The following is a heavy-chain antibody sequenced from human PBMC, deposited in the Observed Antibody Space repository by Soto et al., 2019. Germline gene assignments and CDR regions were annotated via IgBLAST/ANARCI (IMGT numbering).Heavy chain of an antibody. Sequence: GGSLRLSCAASGFTFSSYAMHWVRQAPGKGLEWVAVISYDVSNKYYADSVKGRFTISRDNSKNTLYLQMNSLRAEDTAVYYCARDPRWLQLPGYYYYGMDVWGQGTTVTVSS. V-gene: IGHV3-30*04. CDR1: GFTFSSYA. D-gene: IGHD5-12*01. CDR2: ISYDVSNK. CDR3: ARDPRWLQLPGYYYYGMDV. J-gene: IGHJ6*02.